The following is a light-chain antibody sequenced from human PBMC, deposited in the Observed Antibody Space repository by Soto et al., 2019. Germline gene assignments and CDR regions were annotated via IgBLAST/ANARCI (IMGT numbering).Light chain of an antibody. V-gene: IGKV3-20*01. CDR1: QSVSSNY. Sequence: ESVLTQSPGTLSLSPGERATLSCRASQSVSSNYLAWYQHKPGQAPRLLIYGASSRATGIPDRFSGSGSGTDFTLIISRLEPEDFAVYYCQHYGSSLSITFGQGPRLEIK. J-gene: IGKJ5*01. CDR2: GAS. CDR3: QHYGSSLSIT.